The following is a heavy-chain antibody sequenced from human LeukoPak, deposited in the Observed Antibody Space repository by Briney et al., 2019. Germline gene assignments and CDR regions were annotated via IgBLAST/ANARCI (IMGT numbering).Heavy chain of an antibody. D-gene: IGHD3-16*02. J-gene: IGHJ4*02. V-gene: IGHV3-30*18. CDR3: AKDQRGAITFGGVIVDEDY. Sequence: PGGSLRLSCAASGFTFSSYSMNWVRQAPGKGLEWVAVISYDGSNKYYADSVKGRFTISRDNPKNTLYLQMNSLRAEDTAVYYCAKDQRGAITFGGVIVDEDYWGQGTLVTVSS. CDR2: ISYDGSNK. CDR1: GFTFSSYS.